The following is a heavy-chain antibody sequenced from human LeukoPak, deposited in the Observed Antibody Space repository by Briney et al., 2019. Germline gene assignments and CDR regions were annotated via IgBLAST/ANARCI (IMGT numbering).Heavy chain of an antibody. CDR1: GFIFSSYE. D-gene: IGHD1-1*01. V-gene: IGHV3-48*03. CDR2: ISSSGSTI. Sequence: GGSLRLSCAASGFIFSSYEMNWVRQAPGKGLEWVSYISSSGSTIYYAGSLKGRFTISRDNANNSLHLQMNSLRAEDTAVYYCARGVPGDYWGQGTLVTVSS. CDR3: ARGVPGDY. J-gene: IGHJ4*02.